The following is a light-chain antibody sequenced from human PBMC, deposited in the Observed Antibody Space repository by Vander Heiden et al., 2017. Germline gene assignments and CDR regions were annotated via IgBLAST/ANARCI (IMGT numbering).Light chain of an antibody. CDR3: AAWDDSLNGVV. J-gene: IGLJ2*01. Sequence: QSVLTQPPSASGPPGQRVTISCSGSSSNIGGNTVNWYQQLPGTAPKLLIYTNNQRPSGVPDRFSGSKSGTSASLAISGLQSEDEADYYCAAWDDSLNGVVFGGGTKLTVL. CDR2: TNN. V-gene: IGLV1-44*01. CDR1: SSNIGGNT.